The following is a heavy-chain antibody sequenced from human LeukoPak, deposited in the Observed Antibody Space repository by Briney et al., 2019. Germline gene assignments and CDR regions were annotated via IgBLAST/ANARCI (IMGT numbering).Heavy chain of an antibody. CDR3: ARDQYYYDSSGYWNY. V-gene: IGHV1-2*02. Sequence: ASVKVSCKASGYTFTGYYMHWVRQAPGQGLEWMGWINPNNGGTNYAQKFQGRVTVTRDTSISTAYMELSRLRSDDTAVYYCARDQYYYDSSGYWNYWGQGTLVTVSS. J-gene: IGHJ4*02. CDR2: INPNNGGT. CDR1: GYTFTGYY. D-gene: IGHD3-22*01.